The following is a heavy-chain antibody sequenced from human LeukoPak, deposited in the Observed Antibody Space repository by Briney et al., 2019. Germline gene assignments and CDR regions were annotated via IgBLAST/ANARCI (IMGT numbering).Heavy chain of an antibody. V-gene: IGHV1-18*01. J-gene: IGHJ4*02. CDR3: ARSMVRAVTQVASDY. CDR1: GYTYSDYG. CDR2: ISTYNGNT. Sequence: GASVKVPCKASGYTYSDYGISWVRQAPGQGLEWMGWISTYNGNTIYAEKLQGRVTMTTDTSTSTAYMELRSLRSDDTAVYYCARSMVRAVTQVASDYWGQGTLVTVSS. D-gene: IGHD3-10*01.